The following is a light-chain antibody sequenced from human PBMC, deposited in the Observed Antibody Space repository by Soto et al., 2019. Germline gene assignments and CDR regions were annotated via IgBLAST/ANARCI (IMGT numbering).Light chain of an antibody. J-gene: IGLJ1*01. CDR1: SSNNGKYY. CDR3: GTWDSSLTTFV. Sequence: QSVLTQPPSVSAAPGQKVTMSCSGSSSNNGKYYVSWHQQLPGTAPKLLIYENDKRPSGIPDRFSGSKSGTSATLGITGLQTGDEADYYCGTWDSSLTTFVFGTGTKVTVL. V-gene: IGLV1-51*02. CDR2: END.